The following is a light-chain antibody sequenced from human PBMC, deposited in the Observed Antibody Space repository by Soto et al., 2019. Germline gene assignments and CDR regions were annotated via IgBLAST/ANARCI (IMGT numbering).Light chain of an antibody. CDR1: SSDVGGYNY. Sequence: QSALTQPRSVSGSPGQSVTISCTGTSSDVGGYNYVSWYQQHPGKAPKFMIYDVSKRPSGVPDRFSGSKSGNTASLTISGLQAEDVADYYCCSYAGSYTYVFGTGTKLTVL. J-gene: IGLJ1*01. CDR3: CSYAGSYTYV. V-gene: IGLV2-11*01. CDR2: DVS.